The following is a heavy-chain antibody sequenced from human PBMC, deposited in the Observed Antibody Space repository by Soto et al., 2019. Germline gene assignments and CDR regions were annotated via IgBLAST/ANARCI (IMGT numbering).Heavy chain of an antibody. J-gene: IGHJ4*02. CDR3: AHFDWFIDY. Sequence: GGSLRLTCAASGFTFSSYAMSWVRQAPGKGLEWVSAISGSGASTYYADSVKGRFTISRDNSKNTLYLQMNSLRAEDTAVYYCAHFDWFIDYWGQGTLVTVSS. D-gene: IGHD3-9*01. CDR2: ISGSGAST. CDR1: GFTFSSYA. V-gene: IGHV3-23*01.